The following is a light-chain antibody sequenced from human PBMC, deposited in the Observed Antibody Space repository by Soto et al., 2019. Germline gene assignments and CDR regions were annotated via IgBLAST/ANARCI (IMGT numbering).Light chain of an antibody. CDR3: SSYTSSSTLV. Sequence: QSALTQPASVSGSPGQSITISCTGTSVYVGSYNYVSWYQQHPGKAHKLMIYEISNRPSGVSNRFSGSKSGNTASLTISGLQAEDDADYYCSSYTSSSTLVFGGGTQLTVL. V-gene: IGLV2-14*01. CDR1: SVYVGSYNY. CDR2: EIS. J-gene: IGLJ3*02.